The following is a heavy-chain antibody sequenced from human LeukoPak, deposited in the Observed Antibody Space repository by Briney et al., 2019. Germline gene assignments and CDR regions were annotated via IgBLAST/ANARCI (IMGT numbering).Heavy chain of an antibody. J-gene: IGHJ5*02. CDR1: GYTFTRYY. CDR2: INPNSGGT. D-gene: IGHD5-18*01. CDR3: ARARYNYGSNWFDP. V-gene: IGHV1-2*02. Sequence: ASVKVSCKASGYTFTRYYMHWVRQAPGQGLEWMGWINPNSGGTNYAQKFRGRVTMTRDTSISTAYMELSRLRSDDTAVYYCARARYNYGSNWFDPWGQGTLVTVSS.